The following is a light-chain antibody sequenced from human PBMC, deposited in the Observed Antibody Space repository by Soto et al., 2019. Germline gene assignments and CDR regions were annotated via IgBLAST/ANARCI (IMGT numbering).Light chain of an antibody. CDR3: QQYNSHPEP. CDR1: QSISSW. V-gene: IGKV1-5*03. Sequence: DIQMNPSPSTLYASVGDRVIITCRASQSISSWLAWYLLKTGKAHKLLIYKTSSLASGVPSRFSDSGSGTEFTLTISSLQPDDFATYYCQQYNSHPEPFGQGTKVEIK. CDR2: KTS. J-gene: IGKJ1*01.